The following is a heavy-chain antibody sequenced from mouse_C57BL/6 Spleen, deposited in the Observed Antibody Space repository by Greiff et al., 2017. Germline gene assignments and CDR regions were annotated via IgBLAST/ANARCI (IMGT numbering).Heavy chain of an antibody. CDR3: ARGDYYGSIPWYFDV. J-gene: IGHJ1*03. CDR1: GYTFTGYW. D-gene: IGHD1-1*01. V-gene: IGHV1-9*01. Sequence: VQLQQSGAELMKPGASVKLSCKATGYTFTGYWIEWVKQRPGHGLEWIGEILPGSGRTNYNEKFKGKATFTADTSSNTAYMQLRSLTTEDSAFYYCARGDYYGSIPWYFDVWGTGTTVTVSS. CDR2: ILPGSGRT.